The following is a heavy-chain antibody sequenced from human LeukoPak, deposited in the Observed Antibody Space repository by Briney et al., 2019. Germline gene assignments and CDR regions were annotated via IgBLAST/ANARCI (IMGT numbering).Heavy chain of an antibody. CDR2: ISSSSSYI. V-gene: IGHV3-21*01. Sequence: GGSLRLSCAASGFTFSSYSMNWVRQAPGKGLEWVSSISSSSSYIYYADSVKGRFTISRDNAKNTLYLQMNSLRAEDTAVYYCARERGYSGSYSGFDYWGQGTLVTVSS. D-gene: IGHD1-26*01. J-gene: IGHJ4*02. CDR3: ARERGYSGSYSGFDY. CDR1: GFTFSSYS.